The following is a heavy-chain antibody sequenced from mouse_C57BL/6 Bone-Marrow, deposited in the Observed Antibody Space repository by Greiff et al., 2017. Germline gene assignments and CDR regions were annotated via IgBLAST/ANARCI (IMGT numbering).Heavy chain of an antibody. J-gene: IGHJ4*01. D-gene: IGHD2-5*01. Sequence: VQLQQSGAELARPGASVKLSCKASGYTFTSYGISWVKQSTGQGLEWIGEIYPRSGNTYYNEKFKGKATLTADKSSSTAYMELRSLTSEDSAVYFCARDSNHAMDYWGQGTSVTVSS. CDR1: GYTFTSYG. CDR2: IYPRSGNT. CDR3: ARDSNHAMDY. V-gene: IGHV1-81*01.